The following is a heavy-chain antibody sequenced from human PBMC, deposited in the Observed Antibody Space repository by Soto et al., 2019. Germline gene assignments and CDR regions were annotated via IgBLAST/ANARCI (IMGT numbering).Heavy chain of an antibody. CDR1: GYTFTSYD. D-gene: IGHD2-2*01. CDR2: MNPNSGNT. Sequence: ASAKVSCKASGYTFTSYDINWVRQATGQGLEWMGWMNPNSGNTGYAQKFQGRVTMTRNTSISTAYMELSSLRSEDTAVYYCARGRGFCSSTSCYYWFDPWGQGTLVTVS. J-gene: IGHJ5*02. CDR3: ARGRGFCSSTSCYYWFDP. V-gene: IGHV1-8*01.